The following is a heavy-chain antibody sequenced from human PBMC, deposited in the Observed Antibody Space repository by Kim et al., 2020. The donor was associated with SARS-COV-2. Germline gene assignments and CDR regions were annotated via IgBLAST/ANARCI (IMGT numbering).Heavy chain of an antibody. V-gene: IGHV4-39*02. J-gene: IGHJ4*02. Sequence: ETLSLTCKVSGGSVGTSSSSWGWIRQPPGKGLEWIGDIQYDGDTHYKPSLRSRVTMSIDTSNNHFSLRLNSVTAADTALYFCTRRRGVVVGPFDRWGPGTLVTVSS. CDR2: IQYDGDT. D-gene: IGHD2-21*01. CDR3: TRRRGVVVGPFDR. CDR1: GGSVGTSSSS.